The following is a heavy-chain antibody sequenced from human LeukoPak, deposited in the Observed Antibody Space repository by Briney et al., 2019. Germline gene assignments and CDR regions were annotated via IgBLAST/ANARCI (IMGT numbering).Heavy chain of an antibody. V-gene: IGHV3-21*01. CDR1: GFTFSSYW. D-gene: IGHD2-2*01. J-gene: IGHJ5*02. CDR2: ISGSGGST. Sequence: GGSLRLSCAASGFTFSSYWMHWVRQAPGKGLEWVSAISGSGGSTYYADSVKGRFTISRDNAKNSLYLQMNSLRAEDTAVYYCARGDCSSTSCKYNWFDPWGQGTLVTVSS. CDR3: ARGDCSSTSCKYNWFDP.